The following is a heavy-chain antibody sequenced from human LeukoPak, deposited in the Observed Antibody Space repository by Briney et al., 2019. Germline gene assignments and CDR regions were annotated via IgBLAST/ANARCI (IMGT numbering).Heavy chain of an antibody. Sequence: GGSLRLSCAASGFTLDDYGMGWVRQAPGKGLEWVSGINWNGGSTGYADSVKGRFTISRDNAKNSLYLQMNSLRAEDTALYYCARDSSSWYVSEHWGQGTLVTVSS. V-gene: IGHV3-20*04. CDR1: GFTLDDYG. CDR3: ARDSSSWYVSEH. CDR2: INWNGGST. J-gene: IGHJ1*01. D-gene: IGHD6-13*01.